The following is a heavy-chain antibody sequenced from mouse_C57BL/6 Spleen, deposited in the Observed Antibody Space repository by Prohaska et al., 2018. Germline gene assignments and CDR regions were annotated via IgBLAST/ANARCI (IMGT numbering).Heavy chain of an antibody. CDR2: IDPSDSYT. J-gene: IGHJ4*01. CDR1: GYTFTSYW. V-gene: IGHV1-59*01. Sequence: GTSVKLSCKASGYTFTSYWMHWVKQRPGQGLEWIGVIDPSDSYTNYNQKFKGKATLTVDTSSSTAYMELHSLTSEDSAVYFCARRWDGAMDYWGQGTSVTVSS. CDR3: ARRWDGAMDY. D-gene: IGHD4-1*01.